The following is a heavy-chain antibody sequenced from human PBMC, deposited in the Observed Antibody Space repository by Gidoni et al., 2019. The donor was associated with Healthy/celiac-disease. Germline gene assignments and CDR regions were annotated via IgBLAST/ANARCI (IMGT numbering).Heavy chain of an antibody. CDR3: ARDPDF. CDR2: IYYSGST. V-gene: IGHV4-59*01. Sequence: QVQLQESGPGLVEPSATLSVTCTVSGGSISSYYWSWLRQPPGKGLEWIGYIYYSGSTNYNPSLKSRVTISVDTSKNPFSLKLSSVTAADTAVYYCARDPDFWGQGTLVTVSS. CDR1: GGSISSYY. J-gene: IGHJ4*02.